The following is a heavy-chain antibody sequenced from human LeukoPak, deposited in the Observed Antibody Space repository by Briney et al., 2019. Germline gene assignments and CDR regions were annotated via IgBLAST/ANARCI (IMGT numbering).Heavy chain of an antibody. Sequence: GESLKISCKGSGYSFTSYWIGWVRQMPGKGLEWMGIIYPGDSDTRYSPSFQGQVTISADKSISTAYLQWSSLKASDTAMYYCARSRPFFGHTGATTGGYFDYWGQGTLVTVSS. CDR1: GYSFTSYW. D-gene: IGHD3/OR15-3a*01. V-gene: IGHV5-51*01. J-gene: IGHJ4*02. CDR3: ARSRPFFGHTGATTGGYFDY. CDR2: IYPGDSDT.